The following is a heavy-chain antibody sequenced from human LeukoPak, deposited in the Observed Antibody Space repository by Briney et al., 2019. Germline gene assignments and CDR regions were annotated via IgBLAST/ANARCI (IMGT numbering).Heavy chain of an antibody. CDR3: AGISYSGTWPVGY. J-gene: IGHJ4*02. Sequence: EVHLVESGGGLIQPGGSLRLSCAASGFTVSSNYMTSVGQAPRKGLEWASVIYSGGSTYYADFVKGRSIISRDNSKNTLYLQMNTLTAEDTAVYCCAGISYSGTWPVGYWGQGTLVTVTA. CDR2: IYSGGST. V-gene: IGHV3-53*01. D-gene: IGHD6-25*01. CDR1: GFTVSSNY.